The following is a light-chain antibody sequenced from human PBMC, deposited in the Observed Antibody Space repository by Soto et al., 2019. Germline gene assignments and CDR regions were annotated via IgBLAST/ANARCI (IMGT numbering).Light chain of an antibody. CDR2: GTS. J-gene: IGKJ5*01. CDR3: QQTYTTPEIT. CDR1: QSISVY. V-gene: IGKV1-39*01. Sequence: DIQMTQSPSSLSASVGDRVTITCRASQSISVYLNWYQLKPGKTPNLLMYGTSYLKSGVPTRFSGSGSGTDFTITISSLQPEDVAIYYCQQTYTTPEITFGQGTRLDIK.